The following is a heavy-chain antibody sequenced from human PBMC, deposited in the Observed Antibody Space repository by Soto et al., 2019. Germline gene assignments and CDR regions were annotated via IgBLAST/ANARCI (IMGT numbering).Heavy chain of an antibody. CDR2: MNPNSGNT. J-gene: IGHJ6*02. D-gene: IGHD6-13*01. Sequence: QVQLVQSGAEVKKPGASVKVSCKASGYTFTSYDINWVRQATGQGLEWMGWMNPNSGNTGYAQKFQGRVTMTRNTYISTAYMELSSLRSEDTAVYYCARLVYSSSLYYYYYYGMDVWGQGTTVTVSS. CDR3: ARLVYSSSLYYYYYYGMDV. V-gene: IGHV1-8*01. CDR1: GYTFTSYD.